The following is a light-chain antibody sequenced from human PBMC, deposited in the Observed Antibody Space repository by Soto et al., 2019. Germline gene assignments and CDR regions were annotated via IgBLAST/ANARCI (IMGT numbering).Light chain of an antibody. CDR3: MLGTHWPWLT. CDR1: QSLVYNDGNTY. V-gene: IGKV2D-30*01. J-gene: IGKJ4*01. CDR2: KVS. Sequence: DVVMTPSPLSLPVTLGQPASISCRSSQSLVYNDGNTYWNWFQQRPGQSPRRLIYKVSNWDSGVRDRFSGSGSGTDFTLKITRVEAEDVWDYYCMLGTHWPWLTFGGGTKVEIK.